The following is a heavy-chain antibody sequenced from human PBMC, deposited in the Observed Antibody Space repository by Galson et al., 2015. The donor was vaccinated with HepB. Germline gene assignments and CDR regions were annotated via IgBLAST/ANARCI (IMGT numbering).Heavy chain of an antibody. D-gene: IGHD4-17*01. V-gene: IGHV1-69*06. J-gene: IGHJ4*02. Sequence: SVKVSCKASGGTFSSYAISWVRQAPGQGLEWVGGIIPIFGTANYAQKFQGRVTITADKSTSTAYMELSSLRSEDTAVYYCARSDYGDYSRLYYFDYWGQGPLVTVSS. CDR3: ARSDYGDYSRLYYFDY. CDR1: GGTFSSYA. CDR2: IIPIFGTA.